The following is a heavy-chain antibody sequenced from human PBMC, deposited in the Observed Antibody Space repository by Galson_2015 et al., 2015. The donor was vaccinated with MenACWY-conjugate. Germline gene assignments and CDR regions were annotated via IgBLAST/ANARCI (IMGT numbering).Heavy chain of an antibody. J-gene: IGHJ6*02. Sequence: SLRLSCAASGFTFSSYGMHWVRQAPGKGLEWVAVISYDGSNKYYAGSVKGRFIISRDNSKNTVYLQMNSLRAEDTAVYYCAKGGWQYYYYYYGMDVWGQGTTVTVSS. CDR1: GFTFSSYG. CDR3: AKGGWQYYYYYYGMDV. V-gene: IGHV3-30*18. D-gene: IGHD6-19*01. CDR2: ISYDGSNK.